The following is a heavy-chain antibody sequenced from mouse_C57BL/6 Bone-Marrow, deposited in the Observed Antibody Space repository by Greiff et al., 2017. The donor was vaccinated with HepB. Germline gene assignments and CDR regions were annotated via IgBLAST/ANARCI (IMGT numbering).Heavy chain of an antibody. CDR2: IDPENGDT. D-gene: IGHD2-2*01. Sequence: EVQLQESGAELVRPGASVKLSCTASGFNIKDDYMHWVKQRPEQGLEWIGWIDPENGDTEYASKFQGKATITEDTSSNTAYLQLSSLTSADTAVYYCTTWVIYGYDWYFDVWGTGTTVTVSS. CDR3: TTWVIYGYDWYFDV. J-gene: IGHJ1*03. CDR1: GFNIKDDY. V-gene: IGHV14-4*01.